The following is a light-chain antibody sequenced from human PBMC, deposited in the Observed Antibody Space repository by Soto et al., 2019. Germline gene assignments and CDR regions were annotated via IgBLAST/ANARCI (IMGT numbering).Light chain of an antibody. J-gene: IGKJ1*01. CDR3: MKSSHLRT. V-gene: IGKV2-24*01. CDR1: QSLLHSDGNTY. CDR2: QIS. Sequence: DIVLTQTPLSXPVTPGQPASFSCRSSQSLLHSDGNTYLSWLHQRPGQPPRLLIYQISKRFSGVPDRFSGSGAGTIFTLKISRVEAEDVGVYYCMKSSHLRTFGQGTKVDIK.